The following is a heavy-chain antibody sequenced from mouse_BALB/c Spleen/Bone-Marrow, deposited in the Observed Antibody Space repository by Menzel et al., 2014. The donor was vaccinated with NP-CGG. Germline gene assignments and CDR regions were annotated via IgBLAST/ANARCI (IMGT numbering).Heavy chain of an antibody. CDR1: GYSFTSYW. J-gene: IGHJ3*01. Sequence: VKLMESGPQLVRPGASVKISCKASGYSFTSYWMHWVKQGPGQGLEWIGMIDPSDSETRLNQKFKDKATLTVDKSSSTAYMQLSSPTSEDSAVYYCASPSDGNPFAYWGQGTLVTVSA. D-gene: IGHD2-1*01. CDR2: IDPSDSET. V-gene: IGHV1S126*01. CDR3: ASPSDGNPFAY.